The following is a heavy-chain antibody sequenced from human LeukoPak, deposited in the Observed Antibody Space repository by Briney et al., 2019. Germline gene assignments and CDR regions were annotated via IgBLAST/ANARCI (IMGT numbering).Heavy chain of an antibody. V-gene: IGHV3-53*01. CDR2: LDSGGST. D-gene: IGHD5-12*01. J-gene: IGHJ4*02. Sequence: GGSLRLSCAASGFTVSSKNMNWVRQAPGKGLQWVSVLDSGGSTHYADSVKGRFTISRDNSKNTQYLQMNSLRAEDTAVYYCARSGYDLNYFDYWGQGTLVTVSS. CDR3: ARSGYDLNYFDY. CDR1: GFTVSSKN.